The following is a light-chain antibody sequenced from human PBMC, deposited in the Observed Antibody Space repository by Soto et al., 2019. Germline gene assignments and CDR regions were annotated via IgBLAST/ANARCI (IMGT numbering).Light chain of an antibody. CDR2: GAS. V-gene: IGKV3-20*01. J-gene: IGKJ1*01. CDR1: QSIRSN. Sequence: EMVLTQSPGTLSLSPGDRATLSCRASQSIRSNLAWYQQKPGQAPRLLIYGASNRATGIPDRFSGSGSGTDFTLTISRLEPEDFAVYYCQQYGSSGTFGQGTKVDIK. CDR3: QQYGSSGT.